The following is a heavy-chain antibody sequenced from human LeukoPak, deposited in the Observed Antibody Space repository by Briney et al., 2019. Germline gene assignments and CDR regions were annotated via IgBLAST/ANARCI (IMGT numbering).Heavy chain of an antibody. CDR2: IKSKTDGGTT. J-gene: IGHJ4*02. V-gene: IGHV3-15*01. CDR3: QGGRF. CDR1: GFTFSSYA. D-gene: IGHD1-26*01. Sequence: GRSLRLSCAASGFTFSSYAMSWVRQAPGKGLEWVGRIKSKTDGGTTDYAAPVKGRFSISRDDSKNTLYLQMNSLKSEDTAVYYCQGGRFWGQGTLVTVSS.